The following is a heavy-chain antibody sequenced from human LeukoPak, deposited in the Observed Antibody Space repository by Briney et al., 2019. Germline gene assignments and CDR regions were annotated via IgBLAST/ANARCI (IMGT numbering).Heavy chain of an antibody. CDR3: VKGLHMLDY. CDR2: IVYIGS. V-gene: IGHV3-23*01. CDR1: GFIFRDYA. Sequence: GGSLRLSCAASGFIFRDYAMTWVRQTPGKGPEWVSTIVYIGSFYADSVKGRFSISRDDSKNTLYLQMNNLRADDSAVYFCVKGLHMLDYWGQGTLVTVSS. D-gene: IGHD3-16*01. J-gene: IGHJ4*02.